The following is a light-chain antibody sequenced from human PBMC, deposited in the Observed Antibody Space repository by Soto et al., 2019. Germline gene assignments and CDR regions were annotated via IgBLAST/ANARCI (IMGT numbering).Light chain of an antibody. J-gene: IGKJ3*01. V-gene: IGKV2-28*01. CDR1: QSLLHSNGYKY. CDR2: LGS. CDR3: MPALQSPFT. Sequence: DIVLTQSPLSLPVTPGEPASISCRSSQSLLHSNGYKYLDWYLQKPGQSPQLLIYLGSNRASGVPDRFSGSASGTDFTLKISRVEAEDVGVYYCMPALQSPFTFGPGTKVDIK.